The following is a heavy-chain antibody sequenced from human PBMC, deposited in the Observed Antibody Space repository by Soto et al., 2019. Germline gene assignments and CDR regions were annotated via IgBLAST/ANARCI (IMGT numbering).Heavy chain of an antibody. CDR1: GFTFSSYE. J-gene: IGHJ4*02. CDR2: ISSSGGTI. Sequence: PGGSLRLSCAASGFTFSSYEMNWVRQAPGKGLEWVSYISSSGGTIYYADSVRGRFTISRDNAKNSLYLQMNSLRAEDTAVYYCARAPFLTGYLDYWGQGTLVTVSS. CDR3: ARAPFLTGYLDY. D-gene: IGHD3-9*01. V-gene: IGHV3-48*03.